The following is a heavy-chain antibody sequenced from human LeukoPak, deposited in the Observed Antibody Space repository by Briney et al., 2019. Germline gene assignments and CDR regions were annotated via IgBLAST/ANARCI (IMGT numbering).Heavy chain of an antibody. CDR1: GGSISPYY. CDR3: ARSTWLLGK. Sequence: PSETLSLTCTVSGGSISPYYWSWIRQPPGKGLEWIGYIYYSGNTNYNPSLKSRVTISLDTSKNQFSLKLSSVTAADTAVYYCARSTWLLGKWGQGTLVTVSS. CDR2: IYYSGNT. D-gene: IGHD5-12*01. J-gene: IGHJ4*02. V-gene: IGHV4-59*01.